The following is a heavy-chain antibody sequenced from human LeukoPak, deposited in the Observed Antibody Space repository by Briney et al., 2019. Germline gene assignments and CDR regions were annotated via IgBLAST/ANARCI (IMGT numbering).Heavy chain of an antibody. J-gene: IGHJ3*02. Sequence: GGSLRLSCTASGFTFGDYAMSWVRQAPGKGLEWVGFIRSKAYGGTTEYAASVKGRFTISRDDSKSIAYPQMNSLKTEDTAVYYCTSGYKGFDIWGQGTMVTVSS. CDR1: GFTFGDYA. D-gene: IGHD1-14*01. V-gene: IGHV3-49*04. CDR2: IRSKAYGGTT. CDR3: TSGYKGFDI.